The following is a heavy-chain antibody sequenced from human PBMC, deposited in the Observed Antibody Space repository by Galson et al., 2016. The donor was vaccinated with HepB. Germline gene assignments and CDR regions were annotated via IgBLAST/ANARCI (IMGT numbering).Heavy chain of an antibody. CDR2: IISGNGNT. Sequence: SVKVSCKASGYTFTNFAMHWVRQAPGQRLEWMGWIISGNGNTKYSQNFQGRVTITRDTSASTAYMEPSSLSSEDTAVYYCASRGDFWSGSYTYYFNYWGQGTLVTFSS. V-gene: IGHV1-3*01. CDR1: GYTFTNFA. J-gene: IGHJ4*02. CDR3: ASRGDFWSGSYTYYFNY. D-gene: IGHD3-3*01.